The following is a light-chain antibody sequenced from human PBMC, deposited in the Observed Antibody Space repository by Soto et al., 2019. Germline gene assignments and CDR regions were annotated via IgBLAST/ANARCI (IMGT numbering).Light chain of an antibody. CDR3: QQYHDWPPIT. CDR1: QTVSDD. V-gene: IGKV3-15*01. J-gene: IGKJ3*01. CDR2: GAT. Sequence: EIVMTQSPATLFVSPGERATLSCRASQTVSDDLAWYQQKPGQAPRLLSYGATTRATDIPARFSGGGSGTEFPLTICSLQSEDSAIYYCQQYHDWPPITFGPGTKV.